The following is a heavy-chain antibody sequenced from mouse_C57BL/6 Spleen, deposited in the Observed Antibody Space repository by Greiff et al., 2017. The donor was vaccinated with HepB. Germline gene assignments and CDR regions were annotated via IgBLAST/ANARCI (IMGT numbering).Heavy chain of an antibody. CDR2: IYPGDGDT. V-gene: IGHV1-82*01. CDR3: ARLTTVVGYYFDY. CDR1: GYAFSSSW. Sequence: VQLQESGPELVKPGASVKISCKASGYAFSSSWMNWVKQRPGKGLEWIGRIYPGDGDTNYNGKFKGKATLTADKSSSTAYMQLSSLTSEDSAVYFCARLTTVVGYYFDYWGQGTTLTVSS. J-gene: IGHJ2*01. D-gene: IGHD1-1*01.